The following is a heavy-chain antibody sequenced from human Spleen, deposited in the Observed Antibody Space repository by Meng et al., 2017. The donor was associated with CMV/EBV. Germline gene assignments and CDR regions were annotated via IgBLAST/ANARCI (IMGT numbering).Heavy chain of an antibody. J-gene: IGHJ4*02. D-gene: IGHD3-3*01. CDR2: IYHSGRT. V-gene: IGHV4-4*02. CDR1: NW. Sequence: NWWRWVRQPPGKGLEWIGEIYHSGRTNYSPYLKSRVTMSVDKPKNQFSLKLTSVTAADTAVYYCARATPDQAGITVLGVVRPNFFDLWGQGALVTVSS. CDR3: ARATPDQAGITVLGVVRPNFFDL.